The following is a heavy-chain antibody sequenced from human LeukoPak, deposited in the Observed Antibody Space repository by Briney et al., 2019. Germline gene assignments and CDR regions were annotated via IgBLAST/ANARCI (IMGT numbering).Heavy chain of an antibody. J-gene: IGHJ6*03. V-gene: IGHV1-69*05. D-gene: IGHD6-6*01. CDR1: GGTFSSYA. Sequence: SVKVSCKASGGTFSSYAISWVRQAPGQGLEWMGGIIPIFGTANYAQKFQGRVTITTDESTSTAYMELSSLRSEDTAVYYCAGGVIAALSESPHYYYMDVWGKGTTVTVSS. CDR2: IIPIFGTA. CDR3: AGGVIAALSESPHYYYMDV.